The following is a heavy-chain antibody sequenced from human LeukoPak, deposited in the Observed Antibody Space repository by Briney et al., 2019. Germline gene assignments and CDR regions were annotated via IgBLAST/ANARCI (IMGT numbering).Heavy chain of an antibody. D-gene: IGHD3-10*01. J-gene: IGHJ6*03. CDR3: AKSAIYGSGSFYYMDV. CDR1: GFTFSNYG. V-gene: IGHV3-30*02. Sequence: PGGSLRLSCAASGFTFSNYGMHWVRQAPGKGLEWVAFIRYDGSNKYYADSVKRRFAISRDNSKNTLYLQMNSLRAEDTAVYYCAKSAIYGSGSFYYMDVWGKGTTVTVSS. CDR2: IRYDGSNK.